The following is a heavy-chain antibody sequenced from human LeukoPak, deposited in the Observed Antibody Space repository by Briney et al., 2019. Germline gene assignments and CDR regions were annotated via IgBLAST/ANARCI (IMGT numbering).Heavy chain of an antibody. CDR1: RFTFSNYG. J-gene: IGHJ4*02. V-gene: IGHV3-30*02. CDR2: IRYDGTNK. CDR3: ASPYDSSWYGGAFDY. D-gene: IGHD6-13*01. Sequence: GGSLRLSCAASRFTFSNYGMHWVRQAPGKGLEWVAFIRYDGTNKYYADSVKGRFTISRDNSKNTLYLQMNSLRAEDTAVYYCASPYDSSWYGGAFDYWGQGTLVTVSS.